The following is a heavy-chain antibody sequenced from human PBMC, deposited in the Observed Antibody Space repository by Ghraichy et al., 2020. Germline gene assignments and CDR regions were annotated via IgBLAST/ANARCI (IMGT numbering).Heavy chain of an antibody. V-gene: IGHV4-39*07. CDR2: IYYSGST. D-gene: IGHD5-18*01. CDR1: GGSISSSSYY. J-gene: IGHJ4*02. Sequence: SETLSLTCTVSGGSISSSSYYWGWIRQPPGKGLEWIGSIYYSGSTYYNPSLKSRVTISVDTSKNQFSLKLSSVTAADTAVYYCARDLGYSYVDYWGQGTLVTVSS. CDR3: ARDLGYSYVDY.